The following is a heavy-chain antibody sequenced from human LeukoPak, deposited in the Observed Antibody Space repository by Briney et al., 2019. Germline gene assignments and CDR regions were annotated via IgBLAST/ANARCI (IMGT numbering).Heavy chain of an antibody. CDR2: IYYSGST. J-gene: IGHJ4*02. CDR1: GGSISSYY. V-gene: IGHV4-59*01. Sequence: SETLSLTCTVSGGSISSYYWNWIRQPPGKGLEWIGYIYYSGSTNYNPSLKSRVTISVDTSKNQFSLKLSSVTAADTAVYYCARTSYYYDSSGYYYPYYFDYWGQGTLVTVSS. D-gene: IGHD3-22*01. CDR3: ARTSYYYDSSGYYYPYYFDY.